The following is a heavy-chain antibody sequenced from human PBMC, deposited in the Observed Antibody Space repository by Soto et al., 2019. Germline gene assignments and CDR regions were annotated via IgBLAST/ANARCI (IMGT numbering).Heavy chain of an antibody. CDR1: GVSFSGYY. D-gene: IGHD3-16*02. CDR2: INHSGST. Sequence: SETLSLTCAVYGVSFSGYYWIWIRQPPGKGLEWIGEINHSGSTNYNPSLKSRVTISVDTSKNQFSLKLSSVTAADTAVYYCARGGDYDYIWGSYRSTTLDYWGQGTLVTVSS. CDR3: ARGGDYDYIWGSYRSTTLDY. V-gene: IGHV4-34*01. J-gene: IGHJ4*02.